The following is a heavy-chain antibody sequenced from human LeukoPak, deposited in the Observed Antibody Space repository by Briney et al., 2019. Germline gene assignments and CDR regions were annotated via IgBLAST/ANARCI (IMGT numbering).Heavy chain of an antibody. D-gene: IGHD3-22*01. V-gene: IGHV3-23*01. CDR1: GFTFSIYA. Sequence: GGSLRLSCAASGFTFSIYAMSWVRQAPGKGLRWVSSITSSGDGTYYADSVKGRFTISRGNSENMLYLQMNSLRVEDTAVYFCAKDRPNYYGSNGHYYRRDGDYWGQGTLVTVSS. J-gene: IGHJ4*02. CDR3: AKDRPNYYGSNGHYYRRDGDY. CDR2: ITSSGDGT.